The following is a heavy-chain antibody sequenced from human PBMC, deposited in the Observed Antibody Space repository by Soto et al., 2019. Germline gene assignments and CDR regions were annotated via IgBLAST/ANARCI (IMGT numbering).Heavy chain of an antibody. CDR1: GGSMTSYY. J-gene: IGHJ6*02. CDR3: ARGAVAGVDYGMDV. Sequence: PSETLSLTCSVSGGSMTSYYWSWIRQPAGKGLEWIGRIYTSGGTNYNPSLKSRVTMSRDTSKKQISLKLSCVTAPDTAVYYCARGAVAGVDYGMDVWGQGTTVTVSS. D-gene: IGHD6-13*01. CDR2: IYTSGGT. V-gene: IGHV4-4*07.